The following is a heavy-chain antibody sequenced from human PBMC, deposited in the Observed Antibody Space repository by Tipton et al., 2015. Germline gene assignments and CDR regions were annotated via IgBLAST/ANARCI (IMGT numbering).Heavy chain of an antibody. D-gene: IGHD3-10*01. CDR1: GGSIRTYY. CDR2: ISHSGNT. Sequence: TLSLTCTVSGGSIRTYYWVWVRQPPGKGLEWIGSISHSGNTYYNPSLKSRVTMSRDTSKNQFSLKLNSVTAADTAVYYCARGLLLWFGMTDYWGQGTLVTVSS. J-gene: IGHJ4*02. V-gene: IGHV4-38-2*02. CDR3: ARGLLLWFGMTDY.